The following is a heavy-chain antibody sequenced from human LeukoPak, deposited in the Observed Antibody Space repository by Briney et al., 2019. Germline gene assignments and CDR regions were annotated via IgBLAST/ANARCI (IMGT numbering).Heavy chain of an antibody. J-gene: IGHJ4*02. V-gene: IGHV3-21*01. CDR2: ISSSSSYI. CDR3: ASVLSSGWSEALDY. D-gene: IGHD6-19*01. CDR1: GFTFSSYS. Sequence: GGSLRLSCAASGFTFSSYSMNWVRQAPGKGLEWVSSISSSSSYIYYADSVKGRFTISRDNAKNSLYLQMNSLRAEDTAVYYCASVLSSGWSEALDYWGQGTLVTVSS.